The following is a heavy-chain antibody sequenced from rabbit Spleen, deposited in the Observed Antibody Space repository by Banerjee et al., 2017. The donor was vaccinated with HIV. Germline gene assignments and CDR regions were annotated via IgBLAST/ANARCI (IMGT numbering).Heavy chain of an antibody. V-gene: IGHV1S45*01. J-gene: IGHJ4*01. D-gene: IGHD1-1*01. CDR1: GFSFSSSYY. Sequence: QEQLEESGGDLVKPEGSLTLTSTASGFSFSSSYYMCWVRQAPGKGLEWIACIYAGSSGNTYYASWAKGRFTISKTSSTTVTLQMTSLTAADTATYFCARGYSSGYYKSGYFDLWGPGTLVTVS. CDR3: ARGYSSGYYKSGYFDL. CDR2: IYAGSSGNT.